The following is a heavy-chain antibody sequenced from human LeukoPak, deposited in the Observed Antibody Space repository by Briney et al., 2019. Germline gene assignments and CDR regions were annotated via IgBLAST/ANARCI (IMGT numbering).Heavy chain of an antibody. CDR2: IRYDDTNK. V-gene: IGHV3-30*02. CDR1: GFNFSDYG. D-gene: IGHD6-13*01. Sequence: GGSLRLSCAASGFNFSDYGMHWVRQAPGKGLEWVAFIRYDDTNKYYADSVKGRFSIFRDTSKNTLYLQMSGLRTDDTAVYFCRKDLRYSSSWHSGDYWGQGSLVIVSS. CDR3: RKDLRYSSSWHSGDY. J-gene: IGHJ4*02.